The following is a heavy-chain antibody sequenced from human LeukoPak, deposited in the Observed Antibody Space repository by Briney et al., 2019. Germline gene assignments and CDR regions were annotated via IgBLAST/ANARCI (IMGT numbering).Heavy chain of an antibody. CDR1: GGSISSYY. D-gene: IGHD1-26*01. CDR3: ARVVGANYYYYGMDV. Sequence: SETLSLTCTVSGGSISSYYWSWIRQPPGKGLEWIGYIYYSGSTNYNPSLKSRVTISVDTSKNQFSLKLSSVTAADTAVYYCARVVGANYYYYGMDVWGQETTVTVSS. V-gene: IGHV4-59*01. CDR2: IYYSGST. J-gene: IGHJ6*02.